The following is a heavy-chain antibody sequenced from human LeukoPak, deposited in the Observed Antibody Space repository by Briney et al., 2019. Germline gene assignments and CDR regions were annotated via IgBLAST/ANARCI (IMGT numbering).Heavy chain of an antibody. CDR2: INHSGST. CDR3: ARGRSLRFLEWSDEKFDP. V-gene: IGHV4-34*01. Sequence: SETLSLTCAVYGESLSGYSWNWIRQPPGKGLEWIGEINHSGSTNYSPSLRSRVTMSVYTSRRQFSLKLTPVTAADTALYYCARGRSLRFLEWSDEKFDPWGQGTLVAVSS. CDR1: GESLSGYS. D-gene: IGHD3-3*01. J-gene: IGHJ5*02.